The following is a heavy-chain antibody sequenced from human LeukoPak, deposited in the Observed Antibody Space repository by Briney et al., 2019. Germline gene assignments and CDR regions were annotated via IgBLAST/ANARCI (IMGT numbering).Heavy chain of an antibody. CDR2: INHSGST. CDR3: ARGRWPQAKVLADY. J-gene: IGHJ4*02. Sequence: PSGTLSLTCAVYGGSFSGYFWSWIRQPPGKGLEWIREINHSGSTNYNPSLKSRVTISVDTSKNQFSLKLSSVTAADTAVYYCARGRWPQAKVLADYWGQGTLVTVSS. CDR1: GGSFSGYF. V-gene: IGHV4-34*01.